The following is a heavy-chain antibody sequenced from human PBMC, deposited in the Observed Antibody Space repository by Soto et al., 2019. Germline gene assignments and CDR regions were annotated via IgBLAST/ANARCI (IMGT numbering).Heavy chain of an antibody. J-gene: IGHJ6*02. Sequence: QVQLQQSGPGLVKPSETLSLTCSVSSGPSSSHNWGWIRQPPGRGLEWIGYVYSTGGTSYNPSLTRRVTIPAATSTNPTSLTLTSVTAADTAVYYCVRQGIGNLHGLVDVWGQGTTVRVSS. CDR1: SGPSSSHN. CDR2: VYSTGGT. CDR3: VRQGIGNLHGLVDV. D-gene: IGHD1-1*01. V-gene: IGHV4-59*08.